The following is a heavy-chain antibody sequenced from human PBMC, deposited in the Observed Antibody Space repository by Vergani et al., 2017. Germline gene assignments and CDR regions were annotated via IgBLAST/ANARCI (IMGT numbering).Heavy chain of an antibody. CDR2: ISGSGGST. J-gene: IGHJ5*02. CDR3: AKTRSRAATMVRGVPFDP. CDR1: GFTFSSYA. D-gene: IGHD3-10*01. Sequence: EVQLLESGGGLVQPGGSLRLSCAASGFTFSSYAMSWVRQAPGKGLEWVSAISGSGGSTYYADPVKGRFTISRDNSKNTLYLQMNSLRAEDTAVYYCAKTRSRAATMVRGVPFDPWGQGTLVTVSS. V-gene: IGHV3-23*01.